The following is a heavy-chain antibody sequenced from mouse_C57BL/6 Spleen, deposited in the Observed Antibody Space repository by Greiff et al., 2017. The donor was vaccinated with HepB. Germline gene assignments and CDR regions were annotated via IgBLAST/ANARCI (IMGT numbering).Heavy chain of an antibody. J-gene: IGHJ4*01. CDR3: ARRDYGGHVMDY. D-gene: IGHD1-1*01. CDR2: IYPSDSET. Sequence: QVQLQQPGAELVRPGSSVKLSCKASGYTFTSYWMDWVKQRPGQGLEWIGNIYPSDSETHYNQKFKDKATLTVDKSSSTAYMQLSSLTSEDSAVYYCARRDYGGHVMDYWGQGTSVTVSS. V-gene: IGHV1-61*01. CDR1: GYTFTSYW.